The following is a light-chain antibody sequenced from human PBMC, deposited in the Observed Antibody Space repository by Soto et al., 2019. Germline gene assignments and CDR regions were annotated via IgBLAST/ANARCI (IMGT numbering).Light chain of an antibody. Sequence: QSALTQPASVSASPGQSITISCTGTSSDVGGHNYVSWYQQYPGKAPKLIIYEVNSRLSGVSSRFSGSKSGNTASLTISGLHADDEYDYYCSADTSGSALVFGTGTKVTVL. CDR1: SSDVGGHNY. CDR3: SADTSGSALV. CDR2: EVN. J-gene: IGLJ1*01. V-gene: IGLV2-14*03.